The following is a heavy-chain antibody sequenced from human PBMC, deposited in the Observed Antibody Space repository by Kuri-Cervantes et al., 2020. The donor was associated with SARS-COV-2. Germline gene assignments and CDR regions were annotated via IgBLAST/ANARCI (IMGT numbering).Heavy chain of an antibody. J-gene: IGHJ3*02. D-gene: IGHD6-19*01. Sequence: GGSLRLSCAASGFSFSTDWMTWVRQAPGKGLEWVANIKQDGSEKNYVDSVKGRFTISRDNAKNSLYLQMNSLRAEDTAVYYCAKDHTVAGPWGAFDIWGQGTMVTVSS. CDR2: IKQDGSEK. V-gene: IGHV3-7*01. CDR3: AKDHTVAGPWGAFDI. CDR1: GFSFSTDW.